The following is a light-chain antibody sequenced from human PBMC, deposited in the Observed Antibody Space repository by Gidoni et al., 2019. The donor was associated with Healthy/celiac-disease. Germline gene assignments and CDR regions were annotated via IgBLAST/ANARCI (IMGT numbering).Light chain of an antibody. V-gene: IGKV1-39*01. J-gene: IGKJ3*01. Sequence: DIQMTQSPSSLSASVGDRVTITCRASQSISSYLNWYQQKPGKAPKRLIYAAASLQSGVPSRFSGSGSGTDFTLTISRLQPEEFATYYCQQSYSTPLTFGPGTKVDIK. CDR3: QQSYSTPLT. CDR2: AAA. CDR1: QSISSY.